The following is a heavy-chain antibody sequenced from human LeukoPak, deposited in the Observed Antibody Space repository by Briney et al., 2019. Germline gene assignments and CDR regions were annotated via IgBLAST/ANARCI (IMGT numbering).Heavy chain of an antibody. Sequence: GESLKISCQGSGYSFTTYWINWVRQMPGKGLEWMGRLDPSDSYTNYSPSFQGHVTISADKSISTAYLQWSSLKASDTAMYYCARRVAEEGSGSYYNPFDIWGQGTMVTVSS. J-gene: IGHJ3*02. D-gene: IGHD1-26*01. CDR2: LDPSDSYT. CDR3: ARRVAEEGSGSYYNPFDI. V-gene: IGHV5-10-1*01. CDR1: GYSFTTYW.